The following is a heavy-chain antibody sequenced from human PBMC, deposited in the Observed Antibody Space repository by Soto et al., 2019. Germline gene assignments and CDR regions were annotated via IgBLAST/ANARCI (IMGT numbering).Heavy chain of an antibody. D-gene: IGHD5-12*01. CDR2: ISSSSSTI. Sequence: EVQLVESGGGLVQPGGSLRLSCAASGFTFSSYSMNWVRQAPGKGLEWVSYISSSSSTIYYADSVKGRFTISRDNAKNSLYLQMNSLRDEDTAVYYCARDQGIGDGYNSPDFDYWGQVTLVTVSS. V-gene: IGHV3-48*02. CDR3: ARDQGIGDGYNSPDFDY. J-gene: IGHJ4*02. CDR1: GFTFSSYS.